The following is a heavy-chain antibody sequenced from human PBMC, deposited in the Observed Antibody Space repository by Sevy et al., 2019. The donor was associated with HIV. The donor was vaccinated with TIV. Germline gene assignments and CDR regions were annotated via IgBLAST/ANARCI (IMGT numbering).Heavy chain of an antibody. J-gene: IGHJ4*02. D-gene: IGHD3-9*01. CDR2: IKSKIDGETT. CDR1: GLTFNNAW. V-gene: IGHV3-15*01. Sequence: GGSRRLSCAVSGLTFNNAWMNWVRQAPGTGLQWVGLIKSKIDGETTDYAAPVKGRFTISRDDSKNTLFLQMNSLKIEDTAVYYCATAPGYYDTAPFDYWGPGTLVTVSS. CDR3: ATAPGYYDTAPFDY.